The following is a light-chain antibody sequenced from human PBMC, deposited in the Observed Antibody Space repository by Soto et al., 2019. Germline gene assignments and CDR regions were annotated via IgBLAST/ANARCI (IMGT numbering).Light chain of an antibody. CDR3: HQYRSSPRT. CDR1: QSLSSSY. J-gene: IGKJ1*01. V-gene: IGKV3-20*01. CDR2: GVS. Sequence: EIVLTQSPGTLSLSPGERATLSCRASQSLSSSYLAWYQQKPGQAPRLLVYGVSNRATGIPDRFSGSGSGTDFTLTISRLEPEDFAVYYCHQYRSSPRTFCQGTKVEIK.